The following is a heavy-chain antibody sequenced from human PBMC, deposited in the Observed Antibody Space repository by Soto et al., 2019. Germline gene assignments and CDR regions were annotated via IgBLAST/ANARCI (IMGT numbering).Heavy chain of an antibody. CDR1: GGTFSSYA. J-gene: IGHJ6*02. CDR3: ARTEYYYDSSGYLYYYGMDV. V-gene: IGHV1-3*01. CDR2: INAGNGNT. Sequence: ASVKVSCKASGGTFSSYAISWVRQAPGQGLEWMGWINAGNGNTKYSQKFQGRVTITRDTSASTAYMELSSLRSEDTAVYYCARTEYYYDSSGYLYYYGMDVWGQ. D-gene: IGHD3-22*01.